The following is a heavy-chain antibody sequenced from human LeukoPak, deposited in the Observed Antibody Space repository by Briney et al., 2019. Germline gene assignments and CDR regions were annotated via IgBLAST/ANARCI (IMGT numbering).Heavy chain of an antibody. V-gene: IGHV1-2*02. J-gene: IGHJ4*02. CDR2: ISPSSGGT. CDR3: ARNYGRTSRYFDY. D-gene: IGHD4-23*01. CDR1: GYTFTDYY. Sequence: ASVEVSCKASGYTFTDYYIHWVRQAPGQGLEWMGWISPSSGGTNYAQNFQGRVTMTRDTSISTAYMELSGLRSDDTALYFCARNYGRTSRYFDYWGQGPLVTVSS.